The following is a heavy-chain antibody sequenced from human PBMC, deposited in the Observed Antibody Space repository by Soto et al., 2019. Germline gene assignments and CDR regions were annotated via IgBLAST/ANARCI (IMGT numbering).Heavy chain of an antibody. D-gene: IGHD3-10*02. Sequence: GGSLRLSCAASGFTFSSYAMSWVRQAPWKGLEWVSAISGSGGSTYYADSLRGRFTISRDNSKNTLYLQMNSLRAEYTAVYYCAKGSKPVVRGVILSGMDVWGQGTTVTVSS. CDR1: GFTFSSYA. CDR2: ISGSGGST. V-gene: IGHV3-23*01. J-gene: IGHJ6*02. CDR3: AKGSKPVVRGVILSGMDV.